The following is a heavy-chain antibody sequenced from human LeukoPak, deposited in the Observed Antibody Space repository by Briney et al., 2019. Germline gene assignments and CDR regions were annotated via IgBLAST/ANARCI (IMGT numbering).Heavy chain of an antibody. D-gene: IGHD2-15*01. CDR2: ISTRSSTI. CDR1: GFTFSTYA. CDR3: ARELIVVVAATHYYGMDV. Sequence: PGGSLRLSCAASGFTFSTYAMNWVRQAPGKGLEWVSYISTRSSTIYYADSVKGRFAISRDNAKNSLYLQMNSLRAEDTAVYYCARELIVVVAATHYYGMDVWGQGTTVTVSS. V-gene: IGHV3-48*04. J-gene: IGHJ6*02.